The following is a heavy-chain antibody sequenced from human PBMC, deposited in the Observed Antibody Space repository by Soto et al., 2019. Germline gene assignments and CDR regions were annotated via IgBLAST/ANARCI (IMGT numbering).Heavy chain of an antibody. CDR1: GYTFTGYA. CDR2: INAGNGNT. V-gene: IGHV1-3*01. J-gene: IGHJ5*02. Sequence: ASVKVSCKASGYTFTGYAMHWVRQAPGQRLEWMGWINAGNGNTKYSQKFQGRVTITRDTSASTAYMELSSLRSEDTAVYYCARGKWIQLWLWDWFDPWGQGTLVTVSS. CDR3: ARGKWIQLWLWDWFDP. D-gene: IGHD5-18*01.